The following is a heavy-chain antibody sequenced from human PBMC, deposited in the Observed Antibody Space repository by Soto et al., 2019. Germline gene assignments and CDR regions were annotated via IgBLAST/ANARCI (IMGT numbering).Heavy chain of an antibody. Sequence: GGSLRLSCAASGFTFSSYSMNWVRQAPGKGLEWVSSISSSSSYIYYADSVKGRFTISRDNAKNSLYLQMNSLRAADTAVYYCARDNTAMVNILDYWGQGTLVTVSS. V-gene: IGHV3-21*01. CDR2: ISSSSSYI. CDR1: GFTFSSYS. J-gene: IGHJ4*02. CDR3: ARDNTAMVNILDY. D-gene: IGHD5-18*01.